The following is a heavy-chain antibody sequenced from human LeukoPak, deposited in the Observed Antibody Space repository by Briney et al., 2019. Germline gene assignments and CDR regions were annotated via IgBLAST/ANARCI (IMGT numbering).Heavy chain of an antibody. Sequence: PSETLSLTCTVSGGSIRGYYWSWVRQPPGKGLEWIAYIYYSGSANYNPSLKSRVTISLDTSKNQFSLKLSSVTAADTAVYYCAVGATHYYMDVWGKGTTVTVSS. J-gene: IGHJ6*03. V-gene: IGHV4-59*08. CDR1: GGSIRGYY. CDR3: AVGATHYYMDV. D-gene: IGHD3-16*01. CDR2: IYYSGSA.